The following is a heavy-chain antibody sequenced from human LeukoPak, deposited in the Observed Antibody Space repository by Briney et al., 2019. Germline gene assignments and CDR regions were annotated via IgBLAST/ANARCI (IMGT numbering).Heavy chain of an antibody. J-gene: IGHJ4*02. CDR2: IYHSGST. Sequence: PSQTLSLTCTVSGGSISSGSYYWGWIRQPPGKGLEWIGSIYHSGSTYYNPSLKSRVTISVDTSKNQFSLKLSSVTAADTAVYYCARRGGSYYFGYWGQGTLVTVSS. CDR1: GGSISSGSYY. V-gene: IGHV4-39*07. CDR3: ARRGGSYYFGY. D-gene: IGHD1-26*01.